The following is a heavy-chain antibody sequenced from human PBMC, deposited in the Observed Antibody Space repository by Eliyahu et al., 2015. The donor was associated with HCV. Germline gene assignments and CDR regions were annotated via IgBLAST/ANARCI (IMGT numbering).Heavy chain of an antibody. CDR1: RITFSSFA. D-gene: IGHD3-3*01. Sequence: EVQLLESGGGLVQPGGSLXLSCAASRITFSSFAMXWVRXAPGKGLEWVSXISGSGGSTYYADSVKGRFTISRDNSKNTLYLQMNSLRAEDTAVYYCAKDPWNGMDVWGQGTTVTVSS. CDR3: AKDPWNGMDV. J-gene: IGHJ6*02. V-gene: IGHV3-23*01. CDR2: ISGSGGST.